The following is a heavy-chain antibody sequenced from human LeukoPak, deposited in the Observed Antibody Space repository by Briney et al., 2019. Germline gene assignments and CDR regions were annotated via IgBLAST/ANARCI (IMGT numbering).Heavy chain of an antibody. CDR2: MYYSSGNT. Sequence: SETLSLTCTVSGGSISSSTYYWGWIRQPPGKGLEWIGSMYYSSGNTYYNPSLKSRVTISVDTSKNQFSLKLSSVTAADTAVYYCARGPRLRYFDRLTHYYYYYYMDVWGKGTTVTVSS. J-gene: IGHJ6*03. V-gene: IGHV4-39*07. CDR1: GGSISSSTYY. CDR3: ARGPRLRYFDRLTHYYYYYYMDV. D-gene: IGHD3-9*01.